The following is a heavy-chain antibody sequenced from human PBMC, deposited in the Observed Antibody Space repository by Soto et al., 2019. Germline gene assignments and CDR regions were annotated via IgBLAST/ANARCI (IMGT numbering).Heavy chain of an antibody. CDR2: ISANNGNT. J-gene: IGHJ4*02. CDR1: GYTFTNYG. CDR3: ARDRSGYGCDY. D-gene: IGHD3-3*01. V-gene: IGHV1-18*01. Sequence: ASVKVSCTASGYTFTNYGISWVRQAPGQGLEWMGWISANNGNTNYAQKLQGRVTMTTDTSTSTAYMELRSPRSDDTAVYYCARDRSGYGCDYWGQGTLVTVSS.